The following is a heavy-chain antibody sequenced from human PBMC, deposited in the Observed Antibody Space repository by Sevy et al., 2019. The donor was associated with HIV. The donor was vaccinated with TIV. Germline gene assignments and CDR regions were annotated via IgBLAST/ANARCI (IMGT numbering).Heavy chain of an antibody. CDR2: ISYSGNT. CDR1: GGSVTSGNYY. V-gene: IGHV4-61*01. D-gene: IGHD3-10*01. CDR3: ARHISFGELGSWFDP. Sequence: SETLSLTCTVSGGSVTSGNYYWTWIRQPPGKGLEWIGYISYSGNTKYNPSLKSRVIISVDTSKTQFSLTLSSVTAADTAVYYCARHISFGELGSWFDPWGQGTLVTVSS. J-gene: IGHJ5*02.